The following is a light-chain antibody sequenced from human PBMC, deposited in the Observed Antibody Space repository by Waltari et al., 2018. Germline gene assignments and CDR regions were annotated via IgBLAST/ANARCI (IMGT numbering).Light chain of an antibody. CDR1: QSIDTW. Sequence: DIQMTQSPSTLSASVGDRVTITCRASQSIDTWLAWYPQKPGKAPKLLIYRASSLESGVPSRFSGSGSGTEFTLTISSLQPDDSATYYCQQYNSDSRTFGQGTKVEIK. CDR2: RAS. V-gene: IGKV1-5*03. CDR3: QQYNSDSRT. J-gene: IGKJ1*01.